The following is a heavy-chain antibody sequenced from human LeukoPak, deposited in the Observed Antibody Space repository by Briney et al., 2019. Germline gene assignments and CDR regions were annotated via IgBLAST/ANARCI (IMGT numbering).Heavy chain of an antibody. Sequence: SETLSLTCTVSGGSISSYYWSWIRLPPGKGLEWIGYIYYTGATYYNPSLKSRVTISLDTSKNQFSLKLSSVTAADTAVYYCARTPSRYCSSTSCYPYWYFDLWGRGTLVTVSS. CDR3: ARTPSRYCSSTSCYPYWYFDL. V-gene: IGHV4-59*01. CDR2: IYYTGAT. D-gene: IGHD2-2*01. J-gene: IGHJ2*01. CDR1: GGSISSYY.